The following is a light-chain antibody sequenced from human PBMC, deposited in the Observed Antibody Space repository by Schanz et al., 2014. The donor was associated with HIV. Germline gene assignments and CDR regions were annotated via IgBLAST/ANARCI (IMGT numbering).Light chain of an antibody. CDR2: GAS. CDR1: QSVRSN. J-gene: IGKJ4*01. CDR3: QQRNNWPLT. Sequence: EIVLTQSPGTLSLSPGERATLSCRASQSVRSNLAWYQQRPGQAPRLLIYGASSRATGIPDRFSGSGSGTDFTLTISRLEPEDSAVYYCQQRNNWPLTFGGGTKVQIK. V-gene: IGKV3D-20*02.